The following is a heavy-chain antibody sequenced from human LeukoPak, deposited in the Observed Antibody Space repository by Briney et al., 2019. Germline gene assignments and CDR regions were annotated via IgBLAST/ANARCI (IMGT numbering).Heavy chain of an antibody. CDR1: GYSFTTYW. Sequence: GESLKISCEASGYSFTTYWIGWVRQMPGKGLEWMGIIYPGDSDTRYSPSFQGQVTISADKSIITAYLQWSSLKASDTAMYYCARTGYSSGWYGGFDIWGQGTLVTVSS. J-gene: IGHJ3*02. CDR3: ARTGYSSGWYGGFDI. D-gene: IGHD6-19*01. CDR2: IYPGDSDT. V-gene: IGHV5-51*01.